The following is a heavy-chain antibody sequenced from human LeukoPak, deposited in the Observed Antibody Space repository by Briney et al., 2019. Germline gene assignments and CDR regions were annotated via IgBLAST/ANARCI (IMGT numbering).Heavy chain of an antibody. Sequence: PGGSLRLSCAASGFTFSTYWMSWVRQVPGKGLEWVANIKQDGSEKYSLDSVKGRFTISRDNAKNSLYLQMNSLRAEDTAVYYCVRCAGPVETDWGQGTLVTVSS. D-gene: IGHD2-21*02. CDR2: IKQDGSEK. J-gene: IGHJ4*02. CDR1: GFTFSTYW. CDR3: VRCAGPVETD. V-gene: IGHV3-7*05.